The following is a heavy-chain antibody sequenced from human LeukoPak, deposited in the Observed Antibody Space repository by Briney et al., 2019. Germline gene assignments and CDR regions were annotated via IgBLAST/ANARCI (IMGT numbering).Heavy chain of an antibody. CDR1: GGSISSYY. D-gene: IGHD3-22*01. Sequence: SETLSLTCTVSGGSISSYYWSWIRQPTGKGLEWIGRIYTSGSTNYNPSLKGRVTMSVDTSKNQFSLKLSSVTAADTAVYYCARDLARAYYDSSGARDAFDIWGQGTMVTVSS. V-gene: IGHV4-4*07. J-gene: IGHJ3*02. CDR3: ARDLARAYYDSSGARDAFDI. CDR2: IYTSGST.